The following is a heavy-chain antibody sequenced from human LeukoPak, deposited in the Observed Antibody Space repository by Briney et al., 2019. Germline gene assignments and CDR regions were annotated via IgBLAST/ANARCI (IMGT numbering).Heavy chain of an antibody. CDR2: INAGNGNT. CDR3: ARGGFSSSWHQDAFDI. CDR1: GYTFTSYA. Sequence: ASVKVSCKASGYTFTSYAMHWVRQAPGQRLEWMGWINAGNGNTKYSQEFQGRVTITRDTSASTAYMELSSLRSEDMAVYYCARGGFSSSWHQDAFDIWGQGTMVTVSS. D-gene: IGHD6-13*01. J-gene: IGHJ3*02. V-gene: IGHV1-3*03.